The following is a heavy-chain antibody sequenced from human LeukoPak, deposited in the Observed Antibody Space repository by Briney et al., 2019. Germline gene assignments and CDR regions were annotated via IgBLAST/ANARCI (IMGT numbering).Heavy chain of an antibody. CDR2: INHSGST. V-gene: IGHV4-34*01. Sequence: SETLSLTCAVYGGSFSGYYWSWIRQPPGKGLEWIGEINHSGSTNYNPSLKSRGTISVDTSKNQFSLKLSSVTAADTAVYYCARGPSIFGVVINGMDVWGQGTTVTVSS. CDR1: GGSFSGYY. D-gene: IGHD3-3*01. CDR3: ARGPSIFGVVINGMDV. J-gene: IGHJ6*02.